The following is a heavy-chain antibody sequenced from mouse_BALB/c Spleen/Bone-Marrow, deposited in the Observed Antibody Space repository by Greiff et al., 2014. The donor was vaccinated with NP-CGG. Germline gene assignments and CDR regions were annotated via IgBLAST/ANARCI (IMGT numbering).Heavy chain of an antibody. Sequence: LVESGAELVKPGASVKLSCTASGFNIKDTYLHWAKQRPEQGLEWIGRIDPANGNTKYDPKFQGKATITADTSSNTAYLQLSSLTSEDTAVYYCASYRYAWYFDVWGAGTTVTVSS. CDR1: GFNIKDTY. CDR2: IDPANGNT. D-gene: IGHD2-14*01. J-gene: IGHJ1*01. CDR3: ASYRYAWYFDV. V-gene: IGHV14-3*02.